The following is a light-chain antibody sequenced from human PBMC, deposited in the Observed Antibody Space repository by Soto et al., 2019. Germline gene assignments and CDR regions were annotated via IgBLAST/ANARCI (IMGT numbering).Light chain of an antibody. J-gene: IGKJ2*03. CDR3: RESMSTPQG. Sequence: VGDRVTMTSRASQSISKYLNWHQQKPGKAPKLLIYAACTLQSGVASRFSGSACGTLLTISISSLGLPASARYHCRESMSTPQGFGQG. CDR1: QSISKY. CDR2: AAC. V-gene: IGKV1-39*01.